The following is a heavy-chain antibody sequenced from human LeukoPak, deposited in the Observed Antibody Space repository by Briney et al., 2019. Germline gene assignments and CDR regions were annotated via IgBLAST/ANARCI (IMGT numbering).Heavy chain of an antibody. V-gene: IGHV1-69*13. D-gene: IGHD2-2*01. CDR1: GGTFSSYA. CDR2: IIPIFGTA. Sequence: GASVKVSCKASGGTFSSYAISWVRQAPGQGLEWMGGIIPIFGTANYAQKFQGRVTITADESTSTAYMELSSLRSEDTAVYYCATSRGYCSSTSCRWLSPQDYYGMDVWGQGTTVTVSS. CDR3: ATSRGYCSSTSCRWLSPQDYYGMDV. J-gene: IGHJ6*02.